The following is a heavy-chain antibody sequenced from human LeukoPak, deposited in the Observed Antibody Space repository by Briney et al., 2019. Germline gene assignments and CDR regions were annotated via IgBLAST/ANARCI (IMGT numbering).Heavy chain of an antibody. V-gene: IGHV4-61*02. CDR1: GGSISSGSYY. CDR3: ARSGPYCGGDCYLRY. CDR2: IYTSGST. J-gene: IGHJ4*02. D-gene: IGHD2-21*02. Sequence: SQTLSLTCTVSGGSISSGSYYWSWIRQPAGKGLEWIGRIYTSGSTNYNPSLKSRVTISVDTSKNQFSLNLSSVTAADTAVYYCARSGPYCGGDCYLRYWGQGTLITVSS.